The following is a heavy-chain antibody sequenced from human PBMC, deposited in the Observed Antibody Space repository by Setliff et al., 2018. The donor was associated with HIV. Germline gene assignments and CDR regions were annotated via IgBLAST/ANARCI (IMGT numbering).Heavy chain of an antibody. CDR2: IYHRGNT. CDR3: ARGDFRAVYDSSGFPFDY. D-gene: IGHD3-22*01. Sequence: PSETLSLTCAVSGGSISSSNWWSWVRQPPGKGLEWIGEIYHRGNTNYNPSLKSRVTISVDTSKNQFSLKLMSVTAADTAVYYCARGDFRAVYDSSGFPFDYWGQGTLVTVS. J-gene: IGHJ4*02. V-gene: IGHV4-4*02. CDR1: GGSISSSNW.